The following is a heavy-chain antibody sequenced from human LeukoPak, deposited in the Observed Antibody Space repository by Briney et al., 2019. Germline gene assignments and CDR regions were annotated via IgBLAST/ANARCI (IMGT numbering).Heavy chain of an antibody. CDR1: GFTFSTYA. J-gene: IGHJ4*02. Sequence: GGSLRLSCVASGFTFSTYAMTWVRQAPGKGLEWVSIISGSGGSTYYADSVKGRFTISRDKSKNTLYLQMNSLRAEDTAVYYCAKVGYCSSANCYNYFDYWGQGTLVTVSS. V-gene: IGHV3-23*01. D-gene: IGHD2-2*02. CDR2: ISGSGGST. CDR3: AKVGYCSSANCYNYFDY.